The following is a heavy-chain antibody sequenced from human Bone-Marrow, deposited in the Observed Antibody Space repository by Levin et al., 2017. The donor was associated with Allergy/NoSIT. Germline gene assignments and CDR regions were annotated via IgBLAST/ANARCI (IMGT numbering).Heavy chain of an antibody. CDR3: ARRLRGELLFDY. J-gene: IGHJ4*02. D-gene: IGHD1-26*01. CDR1: GGSISSGDYY. CDR2: IYYSGST. V-gene: IGHV4-30-4*01. Sequence: SQTLSLTCTVSGGSISSGDYYWSWIRQPPGKGLEWIGYIYYSGSTYYNPSLKSRVTISVDTSKNQFSLKLSSVTAADTAVYYCARRLRGELLFDYWGQGTLVTVSS.